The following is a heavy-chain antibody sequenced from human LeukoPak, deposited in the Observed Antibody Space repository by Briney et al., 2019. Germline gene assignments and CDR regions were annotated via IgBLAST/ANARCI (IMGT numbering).Heavy chain of an antibody. CDR1: GFTVSSNY. J-gene: IGHJ6*02. V-gene: IGHV3-66*02. Sequence: GGSLRLSCAASGFTVSSNYMSCVRPAPGKGLEWVSVIYGGGSTYYVDSVKGRFTISRDNSKNTLYLQMNSLRAEDTSVYYCSRDPDSSSGMDVWGQGTTVTVSS. D-gene: IGHD1-14*01. CDR3: SRDPDSSSGMDV. CDR2: IYGGGST.